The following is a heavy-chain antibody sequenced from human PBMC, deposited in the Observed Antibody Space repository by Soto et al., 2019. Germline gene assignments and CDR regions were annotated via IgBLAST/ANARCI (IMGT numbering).Heavy chain of an antibody. CDR1: GYTLTELA. Sequence: ASVKVSCKVSGYTLTELAIHWVRQAPGKGLVWMGVFDPEDGEAVYAQNFQGRVTMSEDTSTDTAYMELSSLRSEDTAVYYCATGNLFGVITVHYPDYWGQGTLVTVSS. J-gene: IGHJ4*02. D-gene: IGHD3-3*01. CDR2: FDPEDGEA. CDR3: ATGNLFGVITVHYPDY. V-gene: IGHV1-24*01.